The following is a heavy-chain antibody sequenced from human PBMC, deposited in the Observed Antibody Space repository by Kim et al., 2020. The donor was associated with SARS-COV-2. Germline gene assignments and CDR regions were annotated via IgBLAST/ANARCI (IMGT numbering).Heavy chain of an antibody. Sequence: GGSLRLSCAASGFTFSSYGMHWVRQAPGKGLEWVAVISYDGSNKYYADSVKGRFTISRDNSKNTLYLQMNSLRAEDTAVYYCAKDGEDYYDYVWGSYSYFDYWGQGTLVTVSS. CDR3: AKDGEDYYDYVWGSYSYFDY. CDR1: GFTFSSYG. J-gene: IGHJ4*02. V-gene: IGHV3-30*18. D-gene: IGHD3-16*01. CDR2: ISYDGSNK.